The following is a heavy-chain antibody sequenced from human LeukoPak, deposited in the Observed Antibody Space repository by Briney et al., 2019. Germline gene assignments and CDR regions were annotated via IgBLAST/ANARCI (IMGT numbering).Heavy chain of an antibody. D-gene: IGHD5-18*01. CDR2: ISYDGSNK. Sequence: PGRSLRLSCAASGFTFSSYGMPWVRQAPGKGLEWVAVISYDGSNKYYADSVKGRFTISRDNSKNTLYLQMNSLRAEDTAVYYCAKDTAHRYYGMDVWGKGTTVTVSS. J-gene: IGHJ6*04. CDR3: AKDTAHRYYGMDV. V-gene: IGHV3-30*18. CDR1: GFTFSSYG.